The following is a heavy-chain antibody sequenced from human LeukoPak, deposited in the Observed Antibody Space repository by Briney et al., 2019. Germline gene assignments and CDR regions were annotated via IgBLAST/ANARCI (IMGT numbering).Heavy chain of an antibody. V-gene: IGHV4-59*01. Sequence: SETLSLTCTVSGGSISSYYWSWIRQPPGEGLEWIGYIYYSGTTNYNPSFKSRVTMSVDTSKNQFSLKLSSVTAADTAVYYCARGGVVNGMDVWGQGTTVTVSS. J-gene: IGHJ6*02. CDR3: ARGGVVNGMDV. CDR2: IYYSGTT. CDR1: GGSISSYY. D-gene: IGHD3-22*01.